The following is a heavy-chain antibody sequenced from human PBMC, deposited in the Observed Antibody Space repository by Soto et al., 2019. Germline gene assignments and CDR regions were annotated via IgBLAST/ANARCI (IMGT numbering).Heavy chain of an antibody. J-gene: IGHJ5*02. CDR1: RIIFSSYG. D-gene: IGHD2-2*01. CDR2: ISYDGSNK. CDR3: ARGIVVVPAAIGQGSPLDP. Sequence: GGSLRLSCAESRIIFSSYGIHWVRQAPGKGMEWVAVISYDGSNKYYADSVKGRFTISRDNSKNTLYLQMNSLRAEDTAVYYCARGIVVVPAAIGQGSPLDPCGQGTMVADSS. V-gene: IGHV3-30*03.